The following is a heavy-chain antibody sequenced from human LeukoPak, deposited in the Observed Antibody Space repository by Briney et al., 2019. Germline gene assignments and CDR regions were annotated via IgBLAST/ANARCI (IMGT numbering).Heavy chain of an antibody. J-gene: IGHJ4*02. CDR2: INHSGST. V-gene: IGHV4-34*01. D-gene: IGHD2-15*01. CDR3: ARHRGGGYSDY. CDR1: GGSFSGYY. Sequence: PSETLSLTCAVYGGSFSGYYWSWIRQPPGKGVEWIGEINHSGSTNYNPSLKSRVTISVDTSKNQFSLKLSSVTAADTAVYYCARHRGGGYSDYWGQGTLVTVSS.